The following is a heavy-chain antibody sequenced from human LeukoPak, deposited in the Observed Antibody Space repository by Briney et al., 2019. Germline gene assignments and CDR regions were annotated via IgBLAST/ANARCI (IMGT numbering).Heavy chain of an antibody. D-gene: IGHD3-22*01. CDR1: GFTFSSYS. CDR2: IGRNGDRT. CDR3: ARARSNYDYQVEY. V-gene: IGHV3-23*01. Sequence: TGGSLRLSCAASGFTFSSYSMNWVRQVPEKGLEWVSTIGRNGDRTYYADSVKGRFAISRDNSRNTLYLQMNSLRVEDTAIYYCARARSNYDYQVEYWGQGSLVTVSS. J-gene: IGHJ4*02.